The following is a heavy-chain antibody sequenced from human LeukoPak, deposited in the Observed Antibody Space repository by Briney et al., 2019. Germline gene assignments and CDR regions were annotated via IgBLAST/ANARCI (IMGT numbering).Heavy chain of an antibody. Sequence: LXXSCAASXXXXXSXXMNWVRQAPGKGLXWVXXISSSSSYIYYADSVKGRFTISRDNAKNSLYLQMNSLRAEDTAVYYCASDYDFWSGYYPFDYWGQGTLVTVSS. CDR3: ASDYDFWSGYYPFDY. CDR1: XXXXXSXX. CDR2: ISSSSSYI. V-gene: IGHV3-21*01. J-gene: IGHJ4*02. D-gene: IGHD3-3*01.